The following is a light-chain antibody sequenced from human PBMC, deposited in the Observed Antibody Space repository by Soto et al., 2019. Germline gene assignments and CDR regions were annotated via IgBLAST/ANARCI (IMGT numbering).Light chain of an antibody. Sequence: LTQSPSASGSPGQSVTISCTGTSSDIGGYDSVSWYQQHPGKAPKVMIYDVSKRPSGVPDRFSGSKSGNTASLTVSALQAEDEADYYCSSYTDRNNLVFGTGTKVTV. CDR1: SSDIGGYDS. CDR2: DVS. V-gene: IGLV2-8*01. CDR3: SSYTDRNNLV. J-gene: IGLJ1*01.